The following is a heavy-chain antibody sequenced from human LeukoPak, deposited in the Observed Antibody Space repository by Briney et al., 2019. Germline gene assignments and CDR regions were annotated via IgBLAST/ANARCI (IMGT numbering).Heavy chain of an antibody. CDR3: AKDGNEWLLLNWFDP. CDR2: ISWNSGSI. CDR1: GFTFDDYA. V-gene: IGHV3-9*01. Sequence: PGGSLRLSCAASGFTFDDYAMHWVRQAPGKGLEWVSGISWNSGSIGYADSVKGRFTISRDNAKNSLYLQMNSLRAEDTALYYCAKDGNEWLLLNWFDPWGQGTLVTVSS. D-gene: IGHD3-3*01. J-gene: IGHJ5*02.